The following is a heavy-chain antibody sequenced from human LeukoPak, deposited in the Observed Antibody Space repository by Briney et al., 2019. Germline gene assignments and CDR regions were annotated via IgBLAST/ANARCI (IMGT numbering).Heavy chain of an antibody. D-gene: IGHD2-15*01. CDR3: ARAPYCIGGSCRFDY. Sequence: GGSLRPSCAASGFTFSSYWMSWVRQAPGKGLEWVANIKQDGSEKYYVDSVKGRFTISRDNAKNSLYLQMNSLRAEDTAVYYCARAPYCIGGSCRFDYWGQGTLVTVSS. CDR2: IKQDGSEK. V-gene: IGHV3-7*03. CDR1: GFTFSSYW. J-gene: IGHJ4*02.